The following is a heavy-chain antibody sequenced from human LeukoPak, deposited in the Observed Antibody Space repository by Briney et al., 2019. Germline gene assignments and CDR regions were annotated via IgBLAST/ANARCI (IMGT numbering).Heavy chain of an antibody. J-gene: IGHJ4*02. V-gene: IGHV3-23*01. CDR3: AKGDTIMVIDY. Sequence: PGGSLRLSCAASGFTLSSYAMCWVRQAPGKGLEWVSAISGSGDSTYYADSVKGRFTISRDNSKNTLFLQMNSLRAEDTAVYYCAKGDTIMVIDYWGQGILVTVSS. CDR2: ISGSGDST. CDR1: GFTLSSYA. D-gene: IGHD5-18*01.